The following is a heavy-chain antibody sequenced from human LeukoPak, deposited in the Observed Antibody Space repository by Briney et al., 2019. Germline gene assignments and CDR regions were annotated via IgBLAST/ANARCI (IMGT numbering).Heavy chain of an antibody. CDR3: ARADALRFGELSPFDY. D-gene: IGHD3-10*01. CDR1: GFTFSSYA. J-gene: IGHJ4*02. CDR2: ITGSGDRT. V-gene: IGHV3-23*01. Sequence: GGSLRLSCAASGFTFSSYAMNWVRQAPGKGLEWVSVITGSGDRTYYADSVKGRFTISRDNSKNTLYLQMNSLRAEGTAVYYCARADALRFGELSPFDYWGQGTLVTVSS.